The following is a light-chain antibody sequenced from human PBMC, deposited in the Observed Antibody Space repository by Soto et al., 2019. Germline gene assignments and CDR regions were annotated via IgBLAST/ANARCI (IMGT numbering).Light chain of an antibody. CDR2: AAS. CDR1: QSVSATY. CDR3: QHYGTSTRT. J-gene: IGKJ1*01. Sequence: EIVLTQSPGTLSLSPGESATLSCRATQSVSATYLAWYQQKPGQAPRLLIYAASSRATDIPDRFSGSGSGTDFTLAISRLEPEDLAVYWCQHYGTSTRTFGQGTKVDIK. V-gene: IGKV3-20*01.